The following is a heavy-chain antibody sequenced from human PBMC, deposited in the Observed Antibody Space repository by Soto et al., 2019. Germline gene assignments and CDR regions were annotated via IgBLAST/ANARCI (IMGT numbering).Heavy chain of an antibody. CDR2: IYHSGST. CDR1: GGSFSGYS. J-gene: IGHJ4*02. V-gene: IGHV4-30-2*01. CDR3: ARGPPNSI. Sequence: SETLSLTCAVSGGSFSGYSWSWIRQPPGKGLEWIGYIYHSGSTYYNPSLKSRVTISVDRSKNQFSLKLSSVTAADTAVYYCARGPPNSIWGQGTLVTVSS. D-gene: IGHD3-22*01.